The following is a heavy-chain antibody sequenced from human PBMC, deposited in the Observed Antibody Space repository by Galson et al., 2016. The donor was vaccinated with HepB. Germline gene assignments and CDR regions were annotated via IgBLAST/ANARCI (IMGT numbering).Heavy chain of an antibody. CDR3: ARGGTIWRAYGMDV. Sequence: SLRLSCADSGFTFDDYGMSWVRQAPGKGLEWVSGINWNGGSTDYVDSVKGRFTISRDNGKNSLYLQMNSLRAEDTALYHCARGGTIWRAYGMDVWGLGTMVTVSS. V-gene: IGHV3-20*01. CDR2: INWNGGST. D-gene: IGHD3-3*01. J-gene: IGHJ6*02. CDR1: GFTFDDYG.